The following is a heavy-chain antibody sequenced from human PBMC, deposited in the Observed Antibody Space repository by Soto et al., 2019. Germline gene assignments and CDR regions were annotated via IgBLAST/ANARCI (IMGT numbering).Heavy chain of an antibody. Sequence: QVQLVQSGAEVKKPGSSVKVSCKASGGTFSSYAISWVRQAPGQGLEWMGGIIPIFGTANYAQKFQSKVTMPTDESTSTAYMELGSLRAEDTAVYYCARGSRGHYYYYYGMDVRGQGTTVTVSS. J-gene: IGHJ6*02. CDR3: ARGSRGHYYYYYGMDV. CDR1: GGTFSSYA. V-gene: IGHV1-69*05. D-gene: IGHD1-26*01. CDR2: IIPIFGTA.